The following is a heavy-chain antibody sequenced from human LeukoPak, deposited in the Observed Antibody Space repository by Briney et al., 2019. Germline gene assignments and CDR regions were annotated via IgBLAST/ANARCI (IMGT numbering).Heavy chain of an antibody. CDR3: AKSQEDDSSGYYYSNFDY. J-gene: IGHJ4*02. D-gene: IGHD3-22*01. V-gene: IGHV3-23*01. Sequence: GGSLRLSCAASRFTFRTYPMSWVRQAPGKGLQWVSAISGSDGRTAYADSVKGRFTISRDNSKNTLYLQMNSLRVEDTAVYYCAKSQEDDSSGYYYSNFDYWGQGTLVTVSS. CDR2: ISGSDGRT. CDR1: RFTFRTYP.